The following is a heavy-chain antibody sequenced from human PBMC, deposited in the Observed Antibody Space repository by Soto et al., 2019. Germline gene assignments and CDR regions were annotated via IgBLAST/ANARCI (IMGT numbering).Heavy chain of an antibody. CDR3: TTTYPNDDSRVVAY. V-gene: IGHV3-9*01. CDR1: GFTFDDYA. Sequence: EVQLVESGGGLVQPGRSLRLSCAASGFTFDDYAMHWVRQPPGKGLEWVSGITWNSGSKDYADSVKGRFTISRDNRKNSLYLQMNSLRGEDTALYYCTTTYPNDDSRVVAYWGQGTRVTVSS. J-gene: IGHJ4*02. CDR2: ITWNSGSK. D-gene: IGHD1-1*01.